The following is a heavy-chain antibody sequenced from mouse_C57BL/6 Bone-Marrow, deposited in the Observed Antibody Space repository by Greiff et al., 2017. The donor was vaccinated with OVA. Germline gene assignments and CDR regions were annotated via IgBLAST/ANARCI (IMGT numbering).Heavy chain of an antibody. J-gene: IGHJ2*01. CDR3: ARGEGITTVGLDY. D-gene: IGHD1-1*01. CDR2: IHPNSGST. CDR1: GYTFTSYW. V-gene: IGHV1-64*01. Sequence: QVQLKQPGAELVKPGASVKLSCKASGYTFTSYWMHWVKQRPGQGLEWIGMIHPNSGSTNYNEKFKSKATLTVDKSSSTAYMQLSSLTSEDSAVYYCARGEGITTVGLDYWGQGTTLTVSS.